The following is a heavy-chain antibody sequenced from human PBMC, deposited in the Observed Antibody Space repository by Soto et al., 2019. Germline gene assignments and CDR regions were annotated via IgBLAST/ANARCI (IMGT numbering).Heavy chain of an antibody. CDR2: IRSKAYGGTT. CDR1: GFTFGDYA. Sequence: GSLRLSCTASGFTFGDYAMSWFRQAPGKGLEWVGFIRSKAYGGTTEYAASVKGRFTISRDDSKSIAYLQMNSLKTEDTAVYYCTRDHYLVVVTAIPPSYYGMDVWGQGTTVTVSS. V-gene: IGHV3-49*03. D-gene: IGHD2-21*02. J-gene: IGHJ6*02. CDR3: TRDHYLVVVTAIPPSYYGMDV.